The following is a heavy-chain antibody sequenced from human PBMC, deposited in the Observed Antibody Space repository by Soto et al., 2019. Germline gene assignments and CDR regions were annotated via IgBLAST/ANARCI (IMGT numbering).Heavy chain of an antibody. CDR3: AREDILGVRSFDY. V-gene: IGHV3-48*02. D-gene: IGHD3-10*01. CDR1: GFTFSSYS. J-gene: IGHJ4*02. CDR2: ISSGSKTI. Sequence: GESLKISCAASGFTFSSYSVNWVRQAPGKGLEWVSYISSGSKTIYYADSVKGRFTVSRDNAKNSQYLQMNSLTDEDTAVYYCAREDILGVRSFDYWGRGTLVTVSS.